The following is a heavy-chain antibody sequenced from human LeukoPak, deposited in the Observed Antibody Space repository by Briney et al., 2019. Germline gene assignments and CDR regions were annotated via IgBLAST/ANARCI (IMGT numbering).Heavy chain of an antibody. Sequence: SVKVSCKASGGTFSSYAISWVRQAPGQGLEWMGRIIPILGIANYAQKFQSRVTITADKSTSTAYMELSSLRSEDTAVYYCARDRVAGYYYYGMDVWGQGTTVTVSS. CDR1: GGTFSSYA. CDR2: IIPILGIA. CDR3: ARDRVAGYYYYGMDV. J-gene: IGHJ6*02. D-gene: IGHD6-19*01. V-gene: IGHV1-69*04.